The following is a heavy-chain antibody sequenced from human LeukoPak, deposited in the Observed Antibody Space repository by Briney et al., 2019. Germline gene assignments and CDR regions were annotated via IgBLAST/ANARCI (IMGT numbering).Heavy chain of an antibody. CDR1: GFTFSSYG. J-gene: IGHJ3*02. V-gene: IGHV3-30*02. D-gene: IGHD6-13*01. CDR2: IRYDGSNK. CDR3: ARGSAAADGGAFDI. Sequence: SGGPLRLSCAASGFTFSSYGMHWVRQAPGKGLEWVAFIRYDGSNKYYADSVKGRFTISRDNSKNTLYLQMNSLRAEDTAVYYCARGSAAADGGAFDIWGQGTMVTVSP.